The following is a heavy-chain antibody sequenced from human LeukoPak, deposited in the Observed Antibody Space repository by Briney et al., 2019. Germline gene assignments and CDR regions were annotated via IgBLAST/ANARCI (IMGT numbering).Heavy chain of an antibody. V-gene: IGHV1-18*01. CDR3: ARGITISQHYYYGMDV. D-gene: IGHD3-3*01. J-gene: IGHJ6*02. CDR2: ISAYNGNT. CDR1: GYTFTSYG. Sequence: GASVKVSCKASGYTFTSYGISWVRQAPGQGLEWMGWISAYNGNTNYAQKLQGRVTMTTDTSTSTAYMEPRSLRSDDTAVYYCARGITISQHYYYGMDVWGQGTTVTVSS.